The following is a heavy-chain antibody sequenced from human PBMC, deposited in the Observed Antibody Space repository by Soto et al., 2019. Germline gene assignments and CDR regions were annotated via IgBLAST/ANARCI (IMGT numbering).Heavy chain of an antibody. J-gene: IGHJ3*02. CDR2: ISGSGGST. Sequence: GGSLRLSCAASGFTFSSYAMSWVRQAPGKGLEWVAAISGSGGSTYYADSVKGRLTISRDNSKNTLYLQMNSLRSEDTAIYFCAKDAPTMAGAFDIWGQGTMVTVSS. CDR1: GFTFSSYA. D-gene: IGHD3-10*01. CDR3: AKDAPTMAGAFDI. V-gene: IGHV3-23*01.